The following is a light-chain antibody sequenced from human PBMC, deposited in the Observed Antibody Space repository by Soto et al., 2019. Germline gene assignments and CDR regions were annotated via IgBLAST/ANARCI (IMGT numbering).Light chain of an antibody. J-gene: IGKJ1*01. Sequence: DIVMTQSPDSLAVSLGERATINCKSSQSVLYSSNNKNYLALYQQRPGQPPKLLIYWASTRESGVPDRFSGSGSGTDFTLTISSLQAEDVAVYYCQQYYSTPWTFGQGNKVEIK. CDR3: QQYYSTPWT. CDR2: WAS. V-gene: IGKV4-1*01. CDR1: QSVLYSSNNKNY.